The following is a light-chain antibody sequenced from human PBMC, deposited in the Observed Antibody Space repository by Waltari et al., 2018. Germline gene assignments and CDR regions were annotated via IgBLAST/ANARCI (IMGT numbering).Light chain of an antibody. CDR2: DAS. V-gene: IGKV1-33*01. Sequence: DIQMTQAPASLSASVGDRVTITCQRSHDINKNLNLFQQKPGKATKVLIFDASNLRTGLPLRFSGSVSGTHFTFTISSLQPEDVATYYCQQYRNVPLTFGGGTKVEIK. CDR1: HDINKN. J-gene: IGKJ4*01. CDR3: QQYRNVPLT.